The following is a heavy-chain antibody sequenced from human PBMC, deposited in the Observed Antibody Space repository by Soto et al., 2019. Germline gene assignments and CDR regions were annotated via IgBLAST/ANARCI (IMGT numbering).Heavy chain of an antibody. V-gene: IGHV3-30-3*01. J-gene: IGHJ6*02. D-gene: IGHD6-13*01. CDR3: ARDRGSSPFYYYYYGMDV. Sequence: QVQLVESGGGVVQPGRSLRLSCAASGFTFSSYAMHWVRQAPGKRLEWVAVISYDGSNKYYADSVKGRFTISRDNSKNTLYLQMNSLRAEDTAVYYCARDRGSSPFYYYYYGMDVWGQGTTVTVSS. CDR1: GFTFSSYA. CDR2: ISYDGSNK.